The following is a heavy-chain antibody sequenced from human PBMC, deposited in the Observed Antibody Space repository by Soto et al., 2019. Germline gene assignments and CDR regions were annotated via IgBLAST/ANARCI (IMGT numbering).Heavy chain of an antibody. CDR1: GGSISSYY. CDR3: ARGIDYGDYFDY. D-gene: IGHD4-17*01. CDR2: IYYSGST. V-gene: IGHV4-59*08. J-gene: IGHJ4*02. Sequence: TSETLSLTCTVSGGSISSYYWSWIRQPPGKGLEWIGYIYYSGSTNYNPSLKSRVTISVDTSKNQFSLKLSSVTAADTAVYYCARGIDYGDYFDYWGQGTLVTVSS.